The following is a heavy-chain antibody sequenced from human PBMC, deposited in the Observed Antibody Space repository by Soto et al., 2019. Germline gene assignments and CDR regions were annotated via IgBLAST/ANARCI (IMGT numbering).Heavy chain of an antibody. V-gene: IGHV4-34*01. CDR3: ARCTTRNSGITGTRRYNWFDP. CDR2: INHSGST. CDR1: GGSFSGYY. Sequence: SETLSLTCAVYGGSFSGYYWSWIRQPPGKGLEWIGEINHSGSTNYNPSLKSRVTISVDTSKNQFSLKLSSVTAADTAVYYCARCTTRNSGITGTRRYNWFDPWGQGTLVTVSS. D-gene: IGHD1-20*01. J-gene: IGHJ5*02.